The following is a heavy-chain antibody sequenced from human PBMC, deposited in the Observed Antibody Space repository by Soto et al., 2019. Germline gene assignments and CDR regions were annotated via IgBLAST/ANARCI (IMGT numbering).Heavy chain of an antibody. Sequence: KPSETLSLTCSVSGGSINSGDYHWTWIRQPPGKGLEWIGAVYYSVSAYYNPSLKSRIIISVDMSKNQFSLGLRSVTAADTAVYYCARDSRTPSGGMDVWGQGTTVTVSS. J-gene: IGHJ6*02. V-gene: IGHV4-30-4*02. CDR1: GGSINSGDYH. CDR2: VYYSVSA. CDR3: ARDSRTPSGGMDV.